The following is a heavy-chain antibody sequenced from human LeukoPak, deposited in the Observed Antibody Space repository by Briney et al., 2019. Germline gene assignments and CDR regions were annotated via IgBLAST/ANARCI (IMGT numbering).Heavy chain of an antibody. D-gene: IGHD4-17*01. V-gene: IGHV4-39*01. Sequence: SETLCLTCTVSGCSISSRGYYWGWIRQPPGKELEWTGSIYYSGTTYYNPSLKSRFTISVHTSQNQFSLKLSTVTAADTAVYYCAGPDYGDSPFRFDYWGQGTLVTVSS. J-gene: IGHJ4*02. CDR2: IYYSGTT. CDR1: GCSISSRGYY. CDR3: AGPDYGDSPFRFDY.